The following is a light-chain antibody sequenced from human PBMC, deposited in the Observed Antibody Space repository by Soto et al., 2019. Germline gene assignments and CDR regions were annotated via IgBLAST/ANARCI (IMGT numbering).Light chain of an antibody. CDR2: DTS. J-gene: IGKJ4*01. CDR1: QSVSSSY. V-gene: IGKV3-20*01. CDR3: QQYGGSPPT. Sequence: EIVLTQSPGTLSLSPGERATLSCRASQSVSSSYLAWYQQKPGQAPRLLIYDTSSRATGIPERFSGSESGTDFSLTISRLEPEDFAVYYCQQYGGSPPTFGGGTKVEIK.